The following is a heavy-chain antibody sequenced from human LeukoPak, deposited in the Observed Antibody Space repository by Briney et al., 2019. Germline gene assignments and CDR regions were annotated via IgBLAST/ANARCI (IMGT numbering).Heavy chain of an antibody. V-gene: IGHV3-11*06. J-gene: IGHJ4*02. CDR1: GFSFSDYY. CDR2: ISGSSTKT. Sequence: PGGSLRLSRAVSGFSFSDYYMSWIRQPPGKGLEWVSYISGSSTKTKYADSVKGRFTISRDNAKNSLYLQMNSLRPEDTAVYYCAQDACGGSCCSFDSGGQGTLVTVSS. CDR3: AQDACGGSCCSFDS. D-gene: IGHD2-15*01.